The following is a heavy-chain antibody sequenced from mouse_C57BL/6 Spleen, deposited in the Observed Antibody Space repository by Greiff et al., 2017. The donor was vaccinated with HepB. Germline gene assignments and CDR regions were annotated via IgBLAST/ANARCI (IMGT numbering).Heavy chain of an antibody. CDR1: GFTFSDYG. CDR2: ISSGSSTI. D-gene: IGHD1-1*01. J-gene: IGHJ4*01. CDR3: ARSYGSSLRFYYYAMDY. Sequence: EVQLQQSGGGLVKPGGSLKLSCAASGFTFSDYGMHWVRQAPEKGLEWVAYISSGSSTIYYADTVKGRFTISRDNAKNTLFLQMTSLRSEDTAMYYCARSYGSSLRFYYYAMDYWGQGTSVTVSS. V-gene: IGHV5-17*01.